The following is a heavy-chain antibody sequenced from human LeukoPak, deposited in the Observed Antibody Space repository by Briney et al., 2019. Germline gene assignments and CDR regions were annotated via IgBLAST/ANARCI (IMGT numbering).Heavy chain of an antibody. D-gene: IGHD4-17*01. CDR3: ASIPAPYGDGVYFDY. CDR2: IYYSGST. J-gene: IGHJ4*02. V-gene: IGHV4-39*07. CDR1: GGSISSYY. Sequence: PSETLSLTCTVSGGSISSYYWGWIRQPPGKGLEWIGSIYYSGSTYYNPSLKSRVTISVDTSKNQFSLKLSSVTAADTAVYYCASIPAPYGDGVYFDYWGQGTLVTVSS.